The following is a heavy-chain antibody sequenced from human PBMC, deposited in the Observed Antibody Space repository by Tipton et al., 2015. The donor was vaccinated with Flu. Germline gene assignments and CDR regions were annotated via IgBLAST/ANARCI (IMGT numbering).Heavy chain of an antibody. CDR3: ARGDYGDAPSWFDP. Sequence: TLSLTCTVSGGSISSYYWSWIRQPPGKGLEWIGSIYHSGSTYYNPSLKSRVTISVDTSKNQFSLKLSSVTAADTAVYYCARGDYGDAPSWFDPWGQGTLVTVSS. V-gene: IGHV4-38-2*02. J-gene: IGHJ5*02. CDR1: GGSISSYY. D-gene: IGHD4-17*01. CDR2: IYHSGST.